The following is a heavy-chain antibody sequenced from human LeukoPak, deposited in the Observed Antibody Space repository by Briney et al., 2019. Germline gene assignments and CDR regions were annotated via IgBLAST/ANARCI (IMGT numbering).Heavy chain of an antibody. CDR3: ARGSITVVPAFDI. CDR2: IYYTGSA. V-gene: IGHV4-59*12. Sequence: PSETLSLTCTASGGSISTYYWSWIRQPPGKGLEWIVCIYYTGSANYNPSLKSRGTISVDTSKKQFSLKLSSVTAADTAVYYCARGSITVVPAFDIWGQGTMFTVSS. J-gene: IGHJ3*02. D-gene: IGHD4-23*01. CDR1: GGSISTYY.